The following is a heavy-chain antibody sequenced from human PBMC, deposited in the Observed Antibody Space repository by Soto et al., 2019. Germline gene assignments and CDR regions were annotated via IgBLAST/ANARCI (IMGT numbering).Heavy chain of an antibody. V-gene: IGHV4-39*01. J-gene: IGHJ4*02. Sequence: SETLSLTCTVSDDSITSGAYYWGLIRQPPGKGLEWIGTIQYRGSTYYNPSLKSRLTMSLDTSKNQFSLRLTSVTAADTAVYFWAGMFWFGDLLFDDWGKGTLVTVSS. CDR2: IQYRGST. CDR1: DDSITSGAYY. D-gene: IGHD3-10*01. CDR3: AGMFWFGDLLFDD.